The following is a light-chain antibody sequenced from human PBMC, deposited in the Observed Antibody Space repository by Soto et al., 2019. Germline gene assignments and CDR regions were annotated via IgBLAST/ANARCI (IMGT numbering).Light chain of an antibody. CDR2: EVS. CDR3: SSYAGAHSVL. V-gene: IGLV2-8*01. J-gene: IGLJ2*01. CDR1: SSDVGGYNY. Sequence: QSALTQPPSASGSPGQSVTISCTGMSSDVGGYNYVSWYQQHPGKAPKLMIYEVSKRPSGVPDRFSGSKSGNTASLTVSGVQAEDEADYYCSSYAGAHSVLFGGGTKLTVL.